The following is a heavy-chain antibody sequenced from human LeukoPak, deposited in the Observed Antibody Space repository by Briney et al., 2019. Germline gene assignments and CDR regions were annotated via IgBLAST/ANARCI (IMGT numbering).Heavy chain of an antibody. CDR3: ARVAAPSYYDILTGRNYYYYNMDV. Sequence: SETLSLTCTVSGGSISSHYWSWIRQPPGKGLEWIGYIYYSGSTNYNPSLKSRVTISVDTSKNQFSLKLSSVTAADTAVYYCARVAAPSYYDILTGRNYYYYNMDVWGKGTTVTVSS. J-gene: IGHJ6*03. CDR1: GGSISSHY. V-gene: IGHV4-59*11. D-gene: IGHD3-9*01. CDR2: IYYSGST.